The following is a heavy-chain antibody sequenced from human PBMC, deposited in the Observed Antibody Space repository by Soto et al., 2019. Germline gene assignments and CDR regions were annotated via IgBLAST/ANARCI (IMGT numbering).Heavy chain of an antibody. CDR3: ARRHGLDIDAYY. CDR1: GFIFSSYS. J-gene: IGHJ4*02. D-gene: IGHD3-10*01. V-gene: IGHV4-34*01. Sequence: LSCAASGFIFSSYSMNWVRQPPGKGLEWIGEINHSGSTNNNPSLKSRVTISVDTSKNQFSLKLSSVTAADTAVYFCARRHGLDIDAYYWGQGILVTV. CDR2: INHSGST.